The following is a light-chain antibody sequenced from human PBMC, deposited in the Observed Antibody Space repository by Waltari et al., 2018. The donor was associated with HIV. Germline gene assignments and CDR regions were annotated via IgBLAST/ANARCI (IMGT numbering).Light chain of an antibody. CDR1: TSNIGNNY. J-gene: IGLJ2*01. CDR3: GTWDSSLSAVV. Sequence: QSVLTQPPSVSAAPGQKVTISCSGSTSNIGNNYVSWYQQLPGTAPKLLISDNNKRPSGSPDRFSGSQSGTSATLGITGLQTGDEADYYCGTWDSSLSAVVFGGGTKLTVL. V-gene: IGLV1-51*01. CDR2: DNN.